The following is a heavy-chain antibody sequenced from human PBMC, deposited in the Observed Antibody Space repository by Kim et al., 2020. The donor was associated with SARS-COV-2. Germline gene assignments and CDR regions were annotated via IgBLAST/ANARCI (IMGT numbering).Heavy chain of an antibody. Sequence: SVKVSCKASGGTFSSYAISWVRQAPGQGLEWMGGIIPIFGTANYAQKFQGRVTITADESTSTAYMELSSLRSEDTAVYYCARALTPAHYGSGSDYGMDVWGQGTTVTVSS. CDR1: GGTFSSYA. CDR2: IIPIFGTA. CDR3: ARALTPAHYGSGSDYGMDV. J-gene: IGHJ6*02. V-gene: IGHV1-69*13. D-gene: IGHD3-10*01.